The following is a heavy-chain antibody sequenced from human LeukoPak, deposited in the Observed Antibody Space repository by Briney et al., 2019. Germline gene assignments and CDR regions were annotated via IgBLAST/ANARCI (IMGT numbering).Heavy chain of an antibody. D-gene: IGHD2-21*01. CDR2: INHSGST. CDR1: GGSFSGYY. Sequence: SPSETLSLTCAVYGGSFSGYYWSWIRQPPGKGLEWIGEINHSGSTNYNPSLKSRVTMSVDTSKNQFSLKLSSVTAADTAVYYCARGGAIPVYYYYGMDVWGQGTTVTVSS. J-gene: IGHJ6*02. CDR3: ARGGAIPVYYYYGMDV. V-gene: IGHV4-34*01.